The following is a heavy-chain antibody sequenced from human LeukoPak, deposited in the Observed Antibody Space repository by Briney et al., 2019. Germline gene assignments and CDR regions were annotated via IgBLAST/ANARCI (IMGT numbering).Heavy chain of an antibody. CDR1: GYSFTSHY. J-gene: IGHJ5*02. Sequence: ASVKVSCKASGYSFTSHYMHWVRQAPGQGLEWMGLINPSGSSTLYAQKFQGRVTITADESTSTAYMELSSLRSEDTAVYYCARGSGWFGELWSWFDPWGQGTLVTVSS. D-gene: IGHD3-10*01. CDR3: ARGSGWFGELWSWFDP. CDR2: INPSGSST. V-gene: IGHV1-46*01.